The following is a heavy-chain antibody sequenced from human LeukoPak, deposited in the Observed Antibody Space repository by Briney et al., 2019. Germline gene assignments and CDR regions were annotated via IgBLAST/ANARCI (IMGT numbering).Heavy chain of an antibody. CDR2: INPNSGGT. D-gene: IGHD3-22*01. CDR3: TRGGVNYYDSSGYYGSIDY. V-gene: IGHV1-2*04. CDR1: GYTFTGYY. J-gene: IGHJ4*02. Sequence: ASVKVSCKASGYTFTGYYMHWVRQAPGQGLEWMGWINPNSGGTNYAQKFQGWVTMTRDTSISTAYMELSRLRSDDTAVYYCTRGGVNYYDSSGYYGSIDYWGQGTLVTVSS.